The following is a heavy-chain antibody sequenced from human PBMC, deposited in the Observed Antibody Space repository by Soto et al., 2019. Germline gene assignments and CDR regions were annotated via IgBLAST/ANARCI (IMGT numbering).Heavy chain of an antibody. CDR1: GFTFDDYA. J-gene: IGHJ4*02. CDR3: ARDPRNYYDSSGYPYYFDY. D-gene: IGHD3-22*01. CDR2: ISWNSGSR. Sequence: PGGSLRLSCAASGFTFDDYAMHWVRQAPGKGLEWVSGISWNSGSRGYADSVKGRFTISRDNAKNTLYLQMNSLRAEDTAVYYCARDPRNYYDSSGYPYYFDYWGQGTLVTVSS. V-gene: IGHV3-9*01.